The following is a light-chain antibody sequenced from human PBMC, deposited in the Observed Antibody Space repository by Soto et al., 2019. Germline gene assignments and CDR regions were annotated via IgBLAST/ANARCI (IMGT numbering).Light chain of an antibody. CDR3: QQSSSITWT. CDR2: AAS. V-gene: IGKV1-39*01. J-gene: IGKJ1*01. CDR1: QGISTY. Sequence: DIQMTQSPSSLSASVGDRVTITCRASQGISTYLNWYQQKPGKAPKVLIYAASSLQSWVPSRFSGSGSETDFTLTISSLQPEDFATYSCQQSSSITWTFGQGTKVEIK.